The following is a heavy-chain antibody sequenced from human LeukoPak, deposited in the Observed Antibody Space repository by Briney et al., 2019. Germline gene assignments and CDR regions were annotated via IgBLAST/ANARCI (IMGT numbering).Heavy chain of an antibody. Sequence: GGSLRLSCAASGFTFSSYAMSWVRQAPGKGLEWVSAISGSGGSTYYADSVKGRFTISRDNSKNTLYLQMNSLRAEDTAVYYCASLVRGNYDSSGYWWFDPWGQGTLVTVSS. CDR2: ISGSGGST. D-gene: IGHD3-22*01. V-gene: IGHV3-23*01. J-gene: IGHJ5*02. CDR1: GFTFSSYA. CDR3: ASLVRGNYDSSGYWWFDP.